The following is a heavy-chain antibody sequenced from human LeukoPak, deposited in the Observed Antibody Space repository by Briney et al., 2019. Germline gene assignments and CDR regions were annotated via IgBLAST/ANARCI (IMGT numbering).Heavy chain of an antibody. V-gene: IGHV4-34*01. Sequence: SETLSLTCAVYGGSFSGYYWSWIRQPPGKGLEWIGEINHSGSTNYNPSLKSRVTMSVHTSKNQFSLKLSSVTAADTAVYYCARVPLGIPGLGFGILGPGNMVHVS. CDR3: ARVPLGIPGLGFGI. J-gene: IGHJ3*02. CDR2: INHSGST. CDR1: GGSFSGYY. D-gene: IGHD1-1*01.